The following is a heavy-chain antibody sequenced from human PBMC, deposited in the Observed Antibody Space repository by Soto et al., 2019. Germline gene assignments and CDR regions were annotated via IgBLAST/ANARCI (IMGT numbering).Heavy chain of an antibody. CDR2: MWYDGSNK. Sequence: QVQLVESGGGVVQTGRSLRLSCAASGFTFSSYGMHWGRQAPGKGLEWVAVMWYDGSNKDYADAVKGRFTISRDNSKNKLYLQMNSLRAEDTAVYYCARATPPPYSSSWTGIFDYWGQGTLVTVSS. CDR3: ARATPPPYSSSWTGIFDY. D-gene: IGHD6-13*01. V-gene: IGHV3-33*01. J-gene: IGHJ4*02. CDR1: GFTFSSYG.